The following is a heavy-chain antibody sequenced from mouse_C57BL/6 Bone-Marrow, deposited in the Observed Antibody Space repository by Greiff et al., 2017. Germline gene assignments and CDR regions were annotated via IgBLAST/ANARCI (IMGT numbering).Heavy chain of an antibody. CDR2: IYWDDDK. Sequence: QVTLKESGPGILQSSQTLSLTCSFSGFSLSTSGMGVSWIRQPSGKGLEWLAHIYWDDDKRYNPSLKSRLTISKDTSRNQVFLKITSVDTADTATYYCARRDYYGNWFAYWGQGTLVTVSA. J-gene: IGHJ3*01. D-gene: IGHD1-1*01. V-gene: IGHV8-12*01. CDR1: GFSLSTSGMG. CDR3: ARRDYYGNWFAY.